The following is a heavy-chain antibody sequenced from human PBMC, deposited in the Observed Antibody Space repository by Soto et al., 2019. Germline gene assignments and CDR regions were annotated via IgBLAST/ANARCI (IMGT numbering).Heavy chain of an antibody. Sequence: QVHLQESGPGLVKPSGTLSLTCAVSGGSISSNNWWIWVRQPPGKGLEWIGEIYHSGSTGYNPSFKGRGTISVDKSKNQFSQKLSFVTAADTAVYYCAGRRDGSGSLDYWGQGTLLTVSS. V-gene: IGHV4-4*02. J-gene: IGHJ4*02. CDR2: IYHSGST. D-gene: IGHD3-10*01. CDR3: AGRRDGSGSLDY. CDR1: GGSISSNNW.